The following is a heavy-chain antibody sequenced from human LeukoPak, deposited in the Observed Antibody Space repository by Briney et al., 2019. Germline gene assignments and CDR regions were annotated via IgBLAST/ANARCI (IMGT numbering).Heavy chain of an antibody. D-gene: IGHD3-10*01. Sequence: GRSLRLSCAASGFTVSSSYMSWVRQAPGKGLEGVSVIYSGGSTYYAEPVKGRFTISRDNSKNTLYLQMNSLRAEGTAVYYCAREDFGPDAFDIWGQGTMVTVSS. CDR3: AREDFGPDAFDI. V-gene: IGHV3-53*01. J-gene: IGHJ3*02. CDR2: IYSGGST. CDR1: GFTVSSSY.